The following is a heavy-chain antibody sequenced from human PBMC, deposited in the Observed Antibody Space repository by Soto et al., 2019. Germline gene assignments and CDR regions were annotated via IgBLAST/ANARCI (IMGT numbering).Heavy chain of an antibody. J-gene: IGHJ4*02. CDR1: GFTFSSYA. CDR3: ANLDGGGEYYDFWSGYYTSDY. CDR2: ISGSGGST. D-gene: IGHD3-3*01. V-gene: IGHV3-23*01. Sequence: EVQLLESGGGLVQPGGSLRLSCAASGFTFSSYAMSWVRQAPGKGLEWVSAISGSGGSTYYADSVKGRFTISRDNSKNTVNLQRNSLRAGATAVNYVANLDGGGEYYDFWSGYYTSDYWGQGTLVTVSS.